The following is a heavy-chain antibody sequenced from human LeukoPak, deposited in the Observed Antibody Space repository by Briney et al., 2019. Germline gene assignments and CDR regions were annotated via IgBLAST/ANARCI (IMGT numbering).Heavy chain of an antibody. CDR3: ARENYFDY. Sequence: PSETLSLTCTVSGGSISSFYWSWIRQLPGKGLEWIGYIYYSGSTNYNPSLKSRVTISVDTSKNQFSLKLRSVTAADTAVYYCARENYFDYWGQGTLVTVSS. CDR1: GGSISSFY. CDR2: IYYSGST. J-gene: IGHJ4*02. V-gene: IGHV4-59*01.